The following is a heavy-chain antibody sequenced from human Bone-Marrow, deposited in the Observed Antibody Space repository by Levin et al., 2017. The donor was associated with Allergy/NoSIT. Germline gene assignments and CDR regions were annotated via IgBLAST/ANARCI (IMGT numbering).Heavy chain of an antibody. CDR2: TYYRSKWYN. Sequence: SETLSLTCAISGDSVSSNTGSWNWVRQSPSRGLEWLGRTYYRSKWYNDSALSVKSRITIDPDTSKNQFSLQLTSVTPEDTAVYFCTRDFDSWGQGTLVTVSS. CDR3: TRDFDS. J-gene: IGHJ4*02. V-gene: IGHV6-1*01. CDR1: GDSVSSNTGS.